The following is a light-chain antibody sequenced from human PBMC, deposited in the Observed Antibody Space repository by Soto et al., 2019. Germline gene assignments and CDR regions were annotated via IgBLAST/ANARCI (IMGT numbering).Light chain of an antibody. CDR1: ESVSSTP. J-gene: IGKJ1*01. Sequence: EIVLTQSPGTLSLSPGERATLSCRASESVSSTPLAWYQQKPGQAPRLLMYGVSSRATGIPDRFSGSGSGTDFTLTINRLEPEDFAVYFCQQYDNSVWTFGQGTKVEIK. CDR2: GVS. V-gene: IGKV3-20*01. CDR3: QQYDNSVWT.